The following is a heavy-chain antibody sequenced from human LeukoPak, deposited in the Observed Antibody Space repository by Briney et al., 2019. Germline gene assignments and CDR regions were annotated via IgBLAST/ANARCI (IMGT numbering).Heavy chain of an antibody. Sequence: GGSLRLSCTASGFTFNSYTMNWVRQAPGKGLEWVSSISSGSTYRYYADSVKGRFTISRDNAENSLFLQMDCLRAEDTALYYCARDSERRDGFSLYFFDYWGRGTLVTVSS. V-gene: IGHV3-21*01. CDR3: ARDSERRDGFSLYFFDY. CDR1: GFTFNSYT. D-gene: IGHD5-24*01. J-gene: IGHJ4*02. CDR2: ISSGSTYR.